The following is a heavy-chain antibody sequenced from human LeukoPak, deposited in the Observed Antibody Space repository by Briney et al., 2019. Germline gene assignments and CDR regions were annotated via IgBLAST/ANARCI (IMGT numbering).Heavy chain of an antibody. V-gene: IGHV3-11*04. J-gene: IGHJ5*02. CDR2: VSSGSSTI. Sequence: AGGSLRLSCAASGFTFSDYYMSWIRQAPGKALEWVSYVSSGSSTIYYADSVKGRFTVSRDNGKRSLYLHMNSLRAEDTAMYYCARHNCSGGSCLNWFDPWGQGTLVTVSS. CDR3: ARHNCSGGSCLNWFDP. CDR1: GFTFSDYY. D-gene: IGHD2-15*01.